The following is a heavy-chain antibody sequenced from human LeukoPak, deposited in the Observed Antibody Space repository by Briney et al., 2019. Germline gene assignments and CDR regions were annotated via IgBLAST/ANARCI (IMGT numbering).Heavy chain of an antibody. Sequence: AGPLRLSRAASAFTFSSYSMKGVPQAPGKGLEWGSQISSSRSSISYADSVKSRFTIARDNGKTSLYLQMNSLRAEDTAVYYCATESSRSSAFWVQGTLVTVSS. D-gene: IGHD6-6*01. CDR3: ATESSRSSAF. CDR2: ISSSRSSI. V-gene: IGHV3-48*01. CDR1: AFTFSSYS. J-gene: IGHJ4*02.